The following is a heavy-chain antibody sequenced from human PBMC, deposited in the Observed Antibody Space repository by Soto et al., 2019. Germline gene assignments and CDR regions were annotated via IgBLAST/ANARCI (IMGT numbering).Heavy chain of an antibody. V-gene: IGHV4-31*03. D-gene: IGHD1-7*01. J-gene: IGHJ4*02. CDR3: AGGITGTTLAVDY. Sequence: SETLSLTCTVSGGSISSGGYYWSWIRQHPGKGLEWIGYIYYSGSTYYNPSLKSRVTISVDTSKNQFSLKLSSVTAADTAVYYCAGGITGTTLAVDYWGQGTLVTDS. CDR2: IYYSGST. CDR1: GGSISSGGYY.